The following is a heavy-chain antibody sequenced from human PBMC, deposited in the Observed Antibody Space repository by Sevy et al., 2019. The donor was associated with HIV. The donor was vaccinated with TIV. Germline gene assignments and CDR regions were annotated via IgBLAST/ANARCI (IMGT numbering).Heavy chain of an antibody. CDR1: GFTFSSYA. CDR3: ARSDHYYGMDV. V-gene: IGHV3-53*01. J-gene: IGHJ6*02. Sequence: GGSLRLSCAASGFTFSSYAMSWVRQAPGKGLEWVSVIYSGGSTYYADSVKGRFTISRDNSKNTLYLQMNSLRAEDTAVYYCARSDHYYGMDVWGQGTTVTVSS. CDR2: IYSGGST.